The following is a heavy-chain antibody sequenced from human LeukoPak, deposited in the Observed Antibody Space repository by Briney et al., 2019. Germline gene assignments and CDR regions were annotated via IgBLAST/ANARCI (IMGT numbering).Heavy chain of an antibody. CDR3: ARYNSAWKTDDY. J-gene: IGHJ4*02. CDR2: IKQDGSDK. V-gene: IGHV3-7*03. Sequence: GGSLRLSCAASGFTFNSYWMTWVRQAPGKGLEWVADIKQDGSDKYYAGSVKGRFTISRDNAKNSLYLQMNSLGAEDTAVYFCARYNSAWKTDDYWGQGALVTVSS. D-gene: IGHD6-19*01. CDR1: GFTFNSYW.